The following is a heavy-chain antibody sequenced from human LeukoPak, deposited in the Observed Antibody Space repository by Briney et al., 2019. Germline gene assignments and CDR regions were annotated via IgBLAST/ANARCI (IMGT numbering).Heavy chain of an antibody. V-gene: IGHV3-23*01. D-gene: IGHD3-22*01. CDR1: GFSFSNYA. CDR2: ISFGGGST. CDR3: AKSLARGYYGGGYFFDS. Sequence: GGSLRLSCAASGFSFSNYAMSWVRQAPGKGLEWVSLISFGGGSTYYTDSVEGRFTTSRDTSKNTLSLQMNSLRAEDTAVYYCAKSLARGYYGGGYFFDSWGQGTPVTVSS. J-gene: IGHJ4*02.